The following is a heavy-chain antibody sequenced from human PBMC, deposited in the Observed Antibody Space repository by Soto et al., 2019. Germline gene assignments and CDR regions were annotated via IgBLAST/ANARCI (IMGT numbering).Heavy chain of an antibody. CDR1: GYTFTSSY. CDR3: ARGLIYDSSGYYFDY. D-gene: IGHD3-22*01. Sequence: GASVKVSCKASGYTFTSSYMHWVRQAPGQGLEWMGIINPSGGSTRYAQKFQGRVTMTRDTSTSTVYMELSSLRSEDTAVYYCARGLIYDSSGYYFDYWGQGTLVTVSS. V-gene: IGHV1-46*01. J-gene: IGHJ4*02. CDR2: INPSGGST.